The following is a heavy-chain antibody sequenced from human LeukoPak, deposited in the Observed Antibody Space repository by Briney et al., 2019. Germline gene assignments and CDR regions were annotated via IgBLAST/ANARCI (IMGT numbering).Heavy chain of an antibody. CDR2: INSDGINT. Sequence: HPGGSLRLSCAASGFTFSNYWMHWVRQAPGKGLVWVSRINSDGINTSYADSVKGRFTISRDNAKNTLNLQMNSLRADDTAIYYCVRDHYYSMDVWGKGTTVTISS. J-gene: IGHJ6*03. CDR1: GFTFSNYW. V-gene: IGHV3-74*01. CDR3: VRDHYYSMDV.